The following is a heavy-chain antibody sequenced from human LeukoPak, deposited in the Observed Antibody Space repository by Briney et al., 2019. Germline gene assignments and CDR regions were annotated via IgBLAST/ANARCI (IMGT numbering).Heavy chain of an antibody. V-gene: IGHV1-2*02. J-gene: IGHJ4*02. CDR3: ARSPTAPSLDY. CDR1: GYTFTNHD. Sequence: EASVKVSCKASGYTFTNHDINWVRQAPGQGLEWMGWINPNSGGTNYAQKFQGRVTMTRDTSISTAYMELSRLRSDDTAVYYCARSPTAPSLDYWGQGTLVTVSS. CDR2: INPNSGGT. D-gene: IGHD4-17*01.